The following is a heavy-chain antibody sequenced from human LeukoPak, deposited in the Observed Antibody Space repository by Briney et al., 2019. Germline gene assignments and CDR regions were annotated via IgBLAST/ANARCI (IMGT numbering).Heavy chain of an antibody. CDR1: GGTFSSYA. CDR3: ARGREGSSCYLFYFDY. CDR2: IIPIFGTA. J-gene: IGHJ4*02. Sequence: GSSVKVSCKASGGTFSSYAISWVRQAPGQGLEWMGGIIPIFGTANYAQKFQGRVTITADKSTSTACMELSSLRSEDTAVYYCARGREGSSCYLFYFDYWGQGTLVTVSS. V-gene: IGHV1-69*06. D-gene: IGHD6-13*01.